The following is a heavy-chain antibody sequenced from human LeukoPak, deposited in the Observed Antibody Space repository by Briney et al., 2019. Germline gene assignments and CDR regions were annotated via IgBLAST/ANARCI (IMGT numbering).Heavy chain of an antibody. D-gene: IGHD2-15*01. CDR2: IRSKPYGGTT. Sequence: PGGSLRLSCAASGFTFSSYATSWFRQAPGKGLEWVGFIRSKPYGGTTEYAASVEGRFTFSREDSKSIAYLQMNSLKTEDTAVYYCTRAAYCSGGSCYYFDYWGQGTLVTVSS. J-gene: IGHJ4*02. CDR1: GFTFSSYA. CDR3: TRAAYCSGGSCYYFDY. V-gene: IGHV3-49*03.